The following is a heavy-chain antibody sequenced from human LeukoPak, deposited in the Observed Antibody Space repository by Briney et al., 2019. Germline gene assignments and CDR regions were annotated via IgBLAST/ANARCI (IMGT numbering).Heavy chain of an antibody. CDR3: AKDSSYQLLSGWFDP. V-gene: IGHV3-9*03. J-gene: IGHJ5*02. Sequence: PGGSLRLSCAASGFTFDDYAMHWVRQAPGKGLEWVSGISWNSGSIGYADSVKGRFTISRDNAKNSLYLQMSSLRAEDMALYYCAKDSSYQLLSGWFDPWGQGTLVTVSS. D-gene: IGHD2-2*01. CDR2: ISWNSGSI. CDR1: GFTFDDYA.